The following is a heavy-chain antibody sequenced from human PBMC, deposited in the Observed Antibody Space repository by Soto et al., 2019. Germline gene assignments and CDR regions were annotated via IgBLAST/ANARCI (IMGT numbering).Heavy chain of an antibody. CDR3: ARVTTTLVDHFDY. D-gene: IGHD4-4*01. CDR2: MFSGGGT. Sequence: GSLRLSCAASGFSVSGSYIYWVRQAPGKGLEWVSVMFSGGGTDYADSVKGRFAISSDKSKNTLYLQMNSLRVEDTAVYYCARVTTTLVDHFDYWGQGTLVTVSS. J-gene: IGHJ4*02. V-gene: IGHV3-53*01. CDR1: GFSVSGSY.